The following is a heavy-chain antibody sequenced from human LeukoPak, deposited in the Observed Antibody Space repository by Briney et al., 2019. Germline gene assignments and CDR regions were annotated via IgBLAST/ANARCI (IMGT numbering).Heavy chain of an antibody. CDR2: ISAYNGNT. CDR3: ARGLNRGYSYGERLFAY. V-gene: IGHV1-18*01. D-gene: IGHD5-18*01. Sequence: SVKVSCKASGYTFTSYGISWVRQAPGQGLEWMGWISAYNGNTSYAQKLQGRVTMTTDTSTSTAYMELRSLRSDDTAVYYCARGLNRGYSYGERLFAYWGQGTLVTVSS. J-gene: IGHJ4*02. CDR1: GYTFTSYG.